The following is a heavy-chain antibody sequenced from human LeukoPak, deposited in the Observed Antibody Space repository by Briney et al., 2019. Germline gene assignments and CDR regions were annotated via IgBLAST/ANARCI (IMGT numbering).Heavy chain of an antibody. CDR1: GYTFTGYY. CDR2: INPNSGGT. CDR3: ARGDTAMVRSDY. Sequence: ASVKVSCKASGYTFTGYYMHWVRQAAGQGLEWMGRINPNSGGTNYAQKFQGRVTMTRDTSISTAYMELSRLSSDDTAVYYCARGDTAMVRSDYWGQGTLVTVSS. V-gene: IGHV1-2*06. D-gene: IGHD5-18*01. J-gene: IGHJ4*02.